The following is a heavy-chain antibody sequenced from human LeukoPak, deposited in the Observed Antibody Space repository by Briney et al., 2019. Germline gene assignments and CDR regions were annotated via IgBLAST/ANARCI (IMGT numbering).Heavy chain of an antibody. D-gene: IGHD5-18*01. CDR1: GGSLSTAY. V-gene: IGHV4-59*01. J-gene: IGHJ4*02. CDR2: IYHTGNA. Sequence: RPSETLSLTCTVSGGSLSTAYWSWIRQPPGKGLEWIAYIYHTGNAKYNPSLKSRVTMSVDTSKNQFSLRLSSVTTADTAVYYCARDGYSYTDVWGQGILVTVSS. CDR3: ARDGYSYTDV.